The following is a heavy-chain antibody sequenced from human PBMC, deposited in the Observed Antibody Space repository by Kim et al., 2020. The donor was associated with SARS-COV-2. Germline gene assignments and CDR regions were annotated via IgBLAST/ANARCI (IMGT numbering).Heavy chain of an antibody. CDR1: GGSFSGFY. V-gene: IGHV4-34*01. CDR3: ASGRMVREGITYNLFHP. J-gene: IGHJ5*02. CDR2: INHSGGT. Sequence: SETLSLTCAVYGGSFSGFYWTWIRQPPGKGPEWIGEINHSGGTNYNPSLKSRLTISADTSKNQFSLKLRFVSAADTAVYYCASGRMVREGITYNLFHPWG. D-gene: IGHD3-10*01.